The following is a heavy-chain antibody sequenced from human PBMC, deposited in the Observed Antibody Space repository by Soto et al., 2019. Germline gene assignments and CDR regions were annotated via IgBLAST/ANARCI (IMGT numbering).Heavy chain of an antibody. D-gene: IGHD2-2*01. Sequence: SQTLSLTCAISGDNVSSNSAAWTWIRQSPSRGLEWLGRTYYRSKWYNDYAVSLKSRITINPDTSKNQFSLQLNSVTPEDTAVYYCARGRFDQLLWPYFYYGMDVWGQGTTVTVSS. CDR1: GDNVSSNSAA. V-gene: IGHV6-1*01. CDR2: TYYRSKWYN. J-gene: IGHJ6*02. CDR3: ARGRFDQLLWPYFYYGMDV.